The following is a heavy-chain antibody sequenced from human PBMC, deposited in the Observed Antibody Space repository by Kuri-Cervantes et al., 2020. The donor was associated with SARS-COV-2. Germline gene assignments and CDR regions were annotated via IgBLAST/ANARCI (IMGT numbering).Heavy chain of an antibody. CDR1: GGTSSSYA. CDR2: IIPILGIA. CDR3: ARDEGDIVVVPAAIANPNWFDP. Sequence: SVKVSCKASGGTSSSYAISWVRQAPGQGLEWMGRIIPILGIANYAQKFQGRVTITADKSTSTAYMELSSLRSEDTAVYYCARDEGDIVVVPAAIANPNWFDPWGQGTLVTVSS. J-gene: IGHJ5*02. D-gene: IGHD2-2*02. V-gene: IGHV1-69*04.